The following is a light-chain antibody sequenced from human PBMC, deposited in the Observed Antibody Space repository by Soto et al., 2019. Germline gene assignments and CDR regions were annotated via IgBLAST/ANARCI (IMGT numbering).Light chain of an antibody. CDR3: YSYAGNDTWV. V-gene: IGLV2-11*01. Sequence: QSALTQPRSVSGSPGQSVTISCTGTSSDVGGYNFVSWYQHHPGKAPKLMIYEVSKRPSGVPDRFSGSKSGNTASLTLSGLQAEDEADYYCYSYAGNDTWVFGGGTKLTVL. CDR1: SSDVGGYNF. J-gene: IGLJ2*01. CDR2: EVS.